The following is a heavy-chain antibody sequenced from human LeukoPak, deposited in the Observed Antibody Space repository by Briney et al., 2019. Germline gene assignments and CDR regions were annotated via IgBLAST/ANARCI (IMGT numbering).Heavy chain of an antibody. CDR1: GYTFTSYG. D-gene: IGHD5-18*01. J-gene: IGHJ6*03. V-gene: IGHV1-18*01. CDR3: ARCHGRGYSYGYLYYYYMDV. CDR2: ISAYNGNT. Sequence: ASVKVSCKASGYTFTSYGISWVRQAPGQGLEWMGWISAYNGNTNYAQKLQGRVTMTTDTSTSTAYMELRSLRSDDTAVYYCARCHGRGYSYGYLYYYYMDVGGKGTTVTVSS.